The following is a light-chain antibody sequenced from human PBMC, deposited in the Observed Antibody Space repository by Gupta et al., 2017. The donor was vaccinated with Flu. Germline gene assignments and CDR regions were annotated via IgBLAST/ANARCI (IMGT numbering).Light chain of an antibody. CDR3: QQYNSYPGT. J-gene: IGKJ2*01. CDR2: KAS. Sequence: DIQMTQSPSTLSASVGDRVTITCRASQSISSWLAWYQQKPGKAPKLLIYKASSLESEVPSRFSGSGSGTEFTLTISSLQPDDFATYYCQQYNSYPGTFGQGTKLEIK. CDR1: QSISSW. V-gene: IGKV1-5*03.